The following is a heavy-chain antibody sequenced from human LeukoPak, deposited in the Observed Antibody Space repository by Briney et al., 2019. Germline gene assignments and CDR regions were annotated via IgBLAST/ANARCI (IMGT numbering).Heavy chain of an antibody. Sequence: SETLSLTCAVYGGSFSGHYWSWIRQHPGKGLEWIGYIYYSGSTYYNPSLKSRLTISVDTSKNQFSLKLSSVTAADTAVYYCARTTVVAKYFDYWGQGTLVTVSS. CDR2: IYYSGST. CDR1: GGSFSGHY. J-gene: IGHJ4*02. D-gene: IGHD4-23*01. CDR3: ARTTVVAKYFDY. V-gene: IGHV4-31*11.